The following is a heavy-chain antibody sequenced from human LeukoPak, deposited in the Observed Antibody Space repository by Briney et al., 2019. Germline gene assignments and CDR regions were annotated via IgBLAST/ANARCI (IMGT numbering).Heavy chain of an antibody. CDR2: ISSSSSYI. J-gene: IGHJ4*02. V-gene: IGHV3-21*01. Sequence: AGGSLRLSCAASGFTFSSYSMNWVRQAPGKGLEWVSSISSSSSYIYYADSVKGRFTISRDNAKNSLYLQMNSLRAEDTAVYYCAKESGATTCVDYWGQGTLVTVSS. D-gene: IGHD1-26*01. CDR3: AKESGATTCVDY. CDR1: GFTFSSYS.